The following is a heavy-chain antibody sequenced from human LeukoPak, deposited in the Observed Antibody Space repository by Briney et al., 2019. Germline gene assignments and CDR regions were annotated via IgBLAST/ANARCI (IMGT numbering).Heavy chain of an antibody. J-gene: IGHJ4*02. CDR2: IKQDGSEK. CDR1: GFTFSSYN. Sequence: GGSLRLSCAASGFTFSSYNMNWVRQAPGKGLEWVANIKQDGSEKYYVDSVKGRFTISRDNAKNSLYLQMNSLRAEDTAVYYCARGRASWGQGTLVTVSS. CDR3: ARGRAS. V-gene: IGHV3-7*01.